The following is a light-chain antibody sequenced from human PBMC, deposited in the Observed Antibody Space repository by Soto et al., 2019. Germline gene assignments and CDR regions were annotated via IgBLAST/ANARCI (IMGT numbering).Light chain of an antibody. J-gene: IGKJ3*01. Sequence: IQLTQSPSSLSASVGDRVTITCRASQGISSYFAWYQQKPGTAPKLLIYAASTLQSGFPSRFSGSGSGTDFTLTISSLQPEDFATYYCQQLNSYPPFFGPGTKVDIK. CDR2: AAS. CDR1: QGISSY. V-gene: IGKV1-9*01. CDR3: QQLNSYPPF.